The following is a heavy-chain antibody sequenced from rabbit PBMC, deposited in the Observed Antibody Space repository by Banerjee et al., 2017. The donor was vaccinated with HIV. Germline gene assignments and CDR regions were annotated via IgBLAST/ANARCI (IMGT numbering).Heavy chain of an antibody. CDR2: IGAGSSGTT. Sequence: QEQLVESGGGLVKPEGSLTLTCTASGFDFSSYWMWWVRQAPGKGLEWIACIGAGSSGTTYYASWAKGRFTISKTSSTTVTLQMTSLTAADTATYFCARAPYAYYTGDAYASFNLWGPGTLVTVS. CDR1: GFDFSSYW. J-gene: IGHJ4*01. V-gene: IGHV1S45*01. D-gene: IGHD6-1*01. CDR3: ARAPYAYYTGDAYASFNL.